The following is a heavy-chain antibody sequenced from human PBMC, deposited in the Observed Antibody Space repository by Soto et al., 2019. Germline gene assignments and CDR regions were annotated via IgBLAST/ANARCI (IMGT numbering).Heavy chain of an antibody. J-gene: IGHJ6*02. V-gene: IGHV1-69*12. D-gene: IGHD2-15*01. CDR1: GGTFSSYA. CDR2: IIPIFGTA. CDR3: AKLGYCSGGSCYQPSRGGKDV. Sequence: QVQLVQSGAEVKKPGSSVKVSCKASGGTFSSYAISWVRQAPGQGLEWMGGIIPIFGTANYAQKFQGRVTITADESTSTAYMELSSLRSEDTAVYYCAKLGYCSGGSCYQPSRGGKDVWGQGTTVTVSS.